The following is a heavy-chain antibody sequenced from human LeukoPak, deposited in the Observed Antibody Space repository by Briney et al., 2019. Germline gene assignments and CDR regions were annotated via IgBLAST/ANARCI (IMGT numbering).Heavy chain of an antibody. V-gene: IGHV4-39*01. CDR3: ARRVTIFGVVITYRLFDY. J-gene: IGHJ4*02. CDR2: IYYSGST. Sequence: PSETLSLTCTVSGGSISSGSYYWGWIRQPPGKGLEWIGCIYYSGSTYYNPSLKSRVTISVDTSKNQFSLKLSSVTAADTAVYYCARRVTIFGVVITYRLFDYWGQGTLVTVSS. CDR1: GGSISSGSYY. D-gene: IGHD3-3*01.